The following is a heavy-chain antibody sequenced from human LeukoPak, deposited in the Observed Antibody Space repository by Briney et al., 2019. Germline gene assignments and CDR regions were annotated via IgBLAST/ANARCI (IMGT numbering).Heavy chain of an antibody. Sequence: GGSLRLSCAASGFTFNNYALTWVRQTPGKGLECVSAISGDGVSPYYADSVRGRFTISRDNSKNTLYLQMNSLRVEDTAVFCARDPGAFPYFFGYWGQGTLVTVSS. CDR2: ISGDGVSP. V-gene: IGHV3-23*01. CDR1: GFTFNNYA. CDR3: ARDPGAFPYFFGY. D-gene: IGHD4/OR15-4a*01. J-gene: IGHJ4*02.